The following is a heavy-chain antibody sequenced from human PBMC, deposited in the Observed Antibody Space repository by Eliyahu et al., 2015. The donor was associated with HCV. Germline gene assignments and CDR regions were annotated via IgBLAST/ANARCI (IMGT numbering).Heavy chain of an antibody. D-gene: IGHD1-26*01. CDR3: ARDKRGSYYYYYGMDV. Sequence: QVQLQESGPGLVKPSQTLSLTCTVSGGSISSGSYYWSWXRQPAGKGLEWIGRIYTSGSTNYNPSLKSRVTISVDTSKNQFSLKLSSVTAADTAVYYCARDKRGSYYYYYGMDVWGQGTTVTVSS. V-gene: IGHV4-61*02. CDR1: GGSISSGSYY. J-gene: IGHJ6*02. CDR2: IYTSGST.